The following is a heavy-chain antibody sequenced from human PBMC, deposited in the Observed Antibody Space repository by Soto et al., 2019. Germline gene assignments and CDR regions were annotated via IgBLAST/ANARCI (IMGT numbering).Heavy chain of an antibody. V-gene: IGHV1-69*13. J-gene: IGHJ6*02. D-gene: IGHD5-12*01. CDR3: AREGEEMATFLAGMDV. CDR1: GVAFSRHA. CDR2: IIPIFGTT. Sequence: ASVKVSCKSSGVAFSRHAINWVRQAPGQGLEWVGGIIPIFGTTNYAQRFQGRVTITADESTRTAYMELSSLRSEDTAVYYCAREGEEMATFLAGMDVWGQGTTVTVSS.